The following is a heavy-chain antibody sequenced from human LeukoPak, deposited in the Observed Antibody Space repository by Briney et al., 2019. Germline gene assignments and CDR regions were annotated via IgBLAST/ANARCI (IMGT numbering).Heavy chain of an antibody. CDR3: AKSNGYGLIDI. J-gene: IGHJ3*02. Sequence: SETLSLTCTVSGYSINSGYYWGWIRQPPGKALEWIGNIFYSGSTYYSPSLKSRVTISLDTSRNQFSLKLNSVTAADTAVYYCAKSNGYGLIDIWGQGTMVTVSS. V-gene: IGHV4-38-2*02. CDR2: IFYSGST. D-gene: IGHD3-22*01. CDR1: GYSINSGYY.